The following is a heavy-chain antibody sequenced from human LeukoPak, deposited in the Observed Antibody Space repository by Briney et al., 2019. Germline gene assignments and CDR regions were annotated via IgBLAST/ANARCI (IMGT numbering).Heavy chain of an antibody. J-gene: IGHJ4*02. CDR2: IRYDGSNK. D-gene: IGHD2-2*01. V-gene: IGHV3-30*02. CDR3: AKAYCSSTSCYIDY. CDR1: GFTFDDYG. Sequence: GGSLRLSCAASGFTFDDYGMSWVRQGPGKGLEWVAFIRYDGSNKYYADSVKGRFTISRDNSKNTLYLQMNSLRAEDTAVYYCAKAYCSSTSCYIDYWGQGTLVTVSS.